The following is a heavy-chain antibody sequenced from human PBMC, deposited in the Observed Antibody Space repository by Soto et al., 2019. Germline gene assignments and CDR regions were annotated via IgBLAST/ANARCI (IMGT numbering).Heavy chain of an antibody. CDR1: GFTFSSYG. Sequence: ESGGGVVQPGRSLRLSCAASGFTFSSYGMHWVRQAPGKGLEWVAVIWYDGSNKYYADSVKGRFTISRDNSKNTLYLQMNSLRAEDTAVYYCARDAAQLGYCSSTSCPGAYWGQGTLVTVSS. J-gene: IGHJ4*02. D-gene: IGHD2-2*01. CDR3: ARDAAQLGYCSSTSCPGAY. V-gene: IGHV3-33*01. CDR2: IWYDGSNK.